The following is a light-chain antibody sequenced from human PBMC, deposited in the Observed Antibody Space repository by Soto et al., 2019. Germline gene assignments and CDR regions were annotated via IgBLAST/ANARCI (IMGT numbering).Light chain of an antibody. CDR3: QQSYSSPPT. J-gene: IGKJ1*01. V-gene: IGKV1-39*01. CDR1: QSISNH. Sequence: DIQMTQSLSSLSASVEDRVIITCRASQSISNHLNWYQQKPGKAPKLLIFAASSLQSGGPSRFSGSRSGPDFTLTISSLQPEDFATYYCQQSYSSPPTLGQGTKVDIK. CDR2: AAS.